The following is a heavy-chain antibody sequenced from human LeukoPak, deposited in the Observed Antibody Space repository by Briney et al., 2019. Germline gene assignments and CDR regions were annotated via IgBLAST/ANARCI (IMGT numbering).Heavy chain of an antibody. J-gene: IGHJ5*02. D-gene: IGHD3-10*01. CDR2: IYYSGST. V-gene: IGHV4-39*01. Sequence: SETLSLTCTVSGGSISSSSYYWGWIRQPPGKGLEWIGRIYYSGSTYYNPSLKSRVTISVDTSKNQSSLKLGSVTAADTAVYYCARGVDYYGSGSYSHWFDHWGQGTLVTVSS. CDR3: ARGVDYYGSGSYSHWFDH. CDR1: GGSISSSSYY.